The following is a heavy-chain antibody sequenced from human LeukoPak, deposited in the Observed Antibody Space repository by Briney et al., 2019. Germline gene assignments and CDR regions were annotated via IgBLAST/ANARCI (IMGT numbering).Heavy chain of an antibody. CDR1: GFTFSSYA. V-gene: IGHV3-23*01. Sequence: GGSLRPSCAASGFTFSSYAMSWVRQPAGKGLGWLSAISGSGASTYYADSVKGRFTISRDNSKNTLYLKMNSLRAEDTAVYSCAKGPNYGSGSYYSRYWGQGTLVTVSS. CDR2: ISGSGAST. D-gene: IGHD3-10*01. CDR3: AKGPNYGSGSYYSRY. J-gene: IGHJ4*02.